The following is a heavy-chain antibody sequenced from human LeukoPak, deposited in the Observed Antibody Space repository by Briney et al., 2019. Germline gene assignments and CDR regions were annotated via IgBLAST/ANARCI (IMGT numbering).Heavy chain of an antibody. CDR2: INSEGSST. Sequence: GGSLPLLYGASGFPFSIYWKQGPRHAPGKGLVWVSRINSEGSSTSYADSVKGRFTISRDHAKNTLYLQMNSLRAQDTAVYYCVIEAFSGSGPAGCMDVGNQRTTVTVSS. J-gene: IGHJ6*02. D-gene: IGHD3-10*01. V-gene: IGHV3-74*01. CDR3: VIEAFSGSGPAGCMDV. CDR1: GFPFSIYW.